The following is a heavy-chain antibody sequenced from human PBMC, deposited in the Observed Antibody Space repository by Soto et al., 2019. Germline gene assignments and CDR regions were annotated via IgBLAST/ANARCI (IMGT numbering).Heavy chain of an antibody. CDR1: GYSFTSYW. D-gene: IGHD5-12*01. V-gene: IGHV5-10-1*01. J-gene: IGHJ3*02. CDR2: IDPSDSYT. CDR3: DREEMATINGLDI. Sequence: PGESLKISCKGSGYSFTSYWISWVRQMPGKGLEWMGWIDPSDSYTNYSPSFQGHVTISADKSISTAYLQWSSLKASDTAMYYCDREEMATINGLDIWGQGTMVTVSS.